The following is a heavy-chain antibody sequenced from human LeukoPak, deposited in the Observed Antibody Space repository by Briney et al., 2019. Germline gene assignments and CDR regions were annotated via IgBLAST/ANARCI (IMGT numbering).Heavy chain of an antibody. Sequence: ASVKVSCKASGYTVTSYAMHWVRQAPGQRLEWMGWINAGNGNTKYSQKFQGRVAITRDTSASTAYMELSSLRSDDTAVYYCARDGSVTFGGVIELDYWGQGTLVTVSS. CDR3: ARDGSVTFGGVIELDY. D-gene: IGHD3-16*02. CDR2: INAGNGNT. J-gene: IGHJ4*02. CDR1: GYTVTSYA. V-gene: IGHV1-3*01.